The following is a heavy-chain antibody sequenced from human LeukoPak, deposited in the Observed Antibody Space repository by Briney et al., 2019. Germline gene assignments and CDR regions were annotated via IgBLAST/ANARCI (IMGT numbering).Heavy chain of an antibody. Sequence: TGGSLRLSCAASGFTFSSYAMSWARQAPGKGLEWVSAISGSGGSTYYADSVKGRFTISRDNSKNTLYLQMNSLRAEDTAVYYCAPHSSPGTYNFDYWGQGTLVTVSS. V-gene: IGHV3-23*01. CDR1: GFTFSSYA. CDR3: APHSSPGTYNFDY. D-gene: IGHD3-16*01. CDR2: ISGSGGST. J-gene: IGHJ4*02.